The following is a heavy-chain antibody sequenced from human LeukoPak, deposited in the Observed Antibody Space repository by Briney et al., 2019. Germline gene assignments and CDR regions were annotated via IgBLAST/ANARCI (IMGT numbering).Heavy chain of an antibody. D-gene: IGHD3-16*01. CDR2: INPNSGGR. Sequence: ASAKVSCKASGYTFTDYYMHWVRQAPGQGLEWMGRINPNSGGRNYAQKFQGRVTMTRDTSASTAYMELSSLRSEDTAVYYCARKGSYEYGMDVWGQGTTVTVSS. V-gene: IGHV1-2*06. J-gene: IGHJ6*02. CDR1: GYTFTDYY. CDR3: ARKGSYEYGMDV.